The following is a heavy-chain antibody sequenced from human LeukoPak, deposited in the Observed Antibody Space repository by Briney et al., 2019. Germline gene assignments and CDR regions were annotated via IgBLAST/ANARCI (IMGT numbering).Heavy chain of an antibody. CDR2: ISASPYI. Sequence: GGSLRLSCAVSGFTFSSNSMKWARQAPGKGLEWVSSISASPYIYYADSVKGRFTISRDDPKNSLYLQMNSLRAEDTALYYCARGGLSGQRTDLFDIWGQGTMVTVSS. V-gene: IGHV3-21*01. CDR3: ARGGLSGQRTDLFDI. D-gene: IGHD2/OR15-2a*01. J-gene: IGHJ3*02. CDR1: GFTFSSNS.